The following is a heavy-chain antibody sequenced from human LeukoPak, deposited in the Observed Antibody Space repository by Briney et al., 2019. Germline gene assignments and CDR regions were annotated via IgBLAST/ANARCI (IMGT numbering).Heavy chain of an antibody. J-gene: IGHJ5*02. CDR3: ASYSNYWFDP. CDR2: ISYDGSNK. Sequence: AGGSLRLSCAASGFTFSSYATHWVRQAPGKGLEWVAVISYDGSNKYYADSVKGRFTISRDNSKNTLYLQMNSLRAVDTAVYYCASYSNYWFDPWGQGTLVTVSS. CDR1: GFTFSSYA. D-gene: IGHD4-11*01. V-gene: IGHV3-30-3*01.